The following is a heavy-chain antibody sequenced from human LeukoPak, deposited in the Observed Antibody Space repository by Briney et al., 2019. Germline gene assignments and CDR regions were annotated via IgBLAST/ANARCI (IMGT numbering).Heavy chain of an antibody. J-gene: IGHJ4*02. CDR1: GYTFSSYG. CDR2: ISAYNGNT. D-gene: IGHD3-10*01. CDR3: ARDSPDGSGTYYNDSPDY. V-gene: IGHV1-18*01. Sequence: ASVKVSCKASGYTFSSYGISWVRQAPGQGLEWMGWISAYNGNTNYRQQLQGRVTMTTDTFTGTAYMDLRSLRSDDTAIYYCARDSPDGSGTYYNDSPDYWGQGTLVTVSS.